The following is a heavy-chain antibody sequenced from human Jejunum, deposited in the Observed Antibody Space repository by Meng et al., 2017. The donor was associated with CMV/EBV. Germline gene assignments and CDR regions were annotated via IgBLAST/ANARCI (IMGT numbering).Heavy chain of an antibody. Sequence: YTIHTYALAWVRQAPGRGLEWMGWASAYNGNTNYARQLHGRVTMTTDTSTTTAYMELGGLTSDDTGVYCCARIPETSDSSYNLDVWGQGTTVTVSS. CDR3: ARIPETSDSSYNLDV. CDR2: ASAYNGNT. J-gene: IGHJ6*02. V-gene: IGHV1-18*01. D-gene: IGHD1-1*01. CDR1: YTIHTYA.